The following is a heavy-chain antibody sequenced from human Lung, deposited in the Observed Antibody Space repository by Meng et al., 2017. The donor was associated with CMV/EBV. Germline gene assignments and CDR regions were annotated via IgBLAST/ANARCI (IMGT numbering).Heavy chain of an antibody. CDR3: AREGGCSSTSCYYDYGMDV. CDR2: IIPIFGTA. V-gene: IGHV1-69*05. CDR1: GCTFSSYA. J-gene: IGHJ6*02. Sequence: SXXVSXKSSGCTFSSYAISWVRPARGQGLEFMGGIIPIFGTANYAQKFQGRVTLTTEESTRTAYMELSSLRSEDTAVYYCAREGGCSSTSCYYDYGMDVXGQGXTVTVSS. D-gene: IGHD2-2*01.